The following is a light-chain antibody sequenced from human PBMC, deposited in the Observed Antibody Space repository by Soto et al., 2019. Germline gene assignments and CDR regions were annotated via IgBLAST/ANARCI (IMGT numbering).Light chain of an antibody. CDR3: QSYDSSLRGSVV. CDR2: DNT. CDR1: SSNLGADYY. V-gene: IGLV1-40*01. Sequence: QSVLTQPPSVSGATGQRVTISCTGSSSNLGADYYVHWYQKLPGTAPKLLIYDNTNRPSEVPDRFSGSKSGASAFLAITGLRAEDEADYYCQSYDSSLRGSVVFGGGTKLTVL. J-gene: IGLJ2*01.